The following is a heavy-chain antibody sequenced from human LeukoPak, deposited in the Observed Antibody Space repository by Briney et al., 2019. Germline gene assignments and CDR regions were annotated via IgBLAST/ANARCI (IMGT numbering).Heavy chain of an antibody. D-gene: IGHD2-2*01. J-gene: IGHJ6*04. Sequence: ASVKVSCKASGGTFSSYAISWVRQAPGQGLEWMGGIIPIFGTANYAQKFQGRVTITADESTSTAYMELSSLRSEDTAVYYCARGCSSTSCYADYYYGMDVWGKGTTVTVSS. CDR1: GGTFSSYA. CDR2: IIPIFGTA. V-gene: IGHV1-69*13. CDR3: ARGCSSTSCYADYYYGMDV.